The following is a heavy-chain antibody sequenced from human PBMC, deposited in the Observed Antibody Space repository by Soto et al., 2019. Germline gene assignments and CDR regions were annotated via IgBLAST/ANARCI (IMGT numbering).Heavy chain of an antibody. CDR2: ISSNGGST. CDR1: GFTFSSYA. CDR3: VKEWIQLWLGYYYYGRDV. V-gene: IGHV3-64D*06. Sequence: SGSSLRLSCSASGFTFSSYAMHWVLQAPGKGLEYVSAISSNGGSTYYADSVKGRFTISRDNSKNTLYLQMSSLRAEDTAVYYCVKEWIQLWLGYYYYGRDVWGQGTTVTVS. D-gene: IGHD5-18*01. J-gene: IGHJ6*02.